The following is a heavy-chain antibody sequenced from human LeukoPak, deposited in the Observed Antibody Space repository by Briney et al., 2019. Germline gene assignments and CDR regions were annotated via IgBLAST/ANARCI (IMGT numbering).Heavy chain of an antibody. J-gene: IGHJ6*03. CDR3: ARDQITTVRGIIARSTPYYDYHYMDV. D-gene: IGHD3-10*01. V-gene: IGHV3-30*03. CDR2: ISSDGSNK. Sequence: PGGSLRLSCAASGFTFSSYWMHWVRQAPGKGLDGVAVISSDGSNKYYADSVKGRFTISRDNSKNTLYLQMNSLRADDTAVYYCARDQITTVRGIIARSTPYYDYHYMDVWGKGTTVTVSS. CDR1: GFTFSSYW.